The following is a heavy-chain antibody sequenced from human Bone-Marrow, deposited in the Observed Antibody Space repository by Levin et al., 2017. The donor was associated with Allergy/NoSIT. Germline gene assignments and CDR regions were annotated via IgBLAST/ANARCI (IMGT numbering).Heavy chain of an antibody. J-gene: IGHJ3*02. CDR3: ARDQSMPSRGQYSSSWYRGAFDI. V-gene: IGHV3-48*02. CDR2: ISSSSSTI. Sequence: GGSLRLSCAASGFTFSSYSMNWVRQAPGKGLEWVSYISSSSSTIYYADSVKGRFTISRDNAKNSLYLQMNSLRDEDTAVYYCARDQSMPSRGQYSSSWYRGAFDIWGQGTMVTVSS. CDR1: GFTFSSYS. D-gene: IGHD6-13*01.